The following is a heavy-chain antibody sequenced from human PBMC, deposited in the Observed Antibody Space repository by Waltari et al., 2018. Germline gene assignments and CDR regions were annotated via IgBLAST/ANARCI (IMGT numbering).Heavy chain of an antibody. CDR2: VDPEDGET. CDR1: GYTFTDYY. CDR3: AILNSSSWSTHYYYYMDV. Sequence: EVQLVQSGAEVKKPGATVKISCKASGYTFTDYYMHWVQQAPGKGLEWMGRVDPEDGETIYAEKFQGRVTITADTSTDTAYMELSSLRSEDTAVYYCAILNSSSWSTHYYYYMDVWGKGTTVTVS. J-gene: IGHJ6*03. V-gene: IGHV1-69-2*01. D-gene: IGHD6-13*01.